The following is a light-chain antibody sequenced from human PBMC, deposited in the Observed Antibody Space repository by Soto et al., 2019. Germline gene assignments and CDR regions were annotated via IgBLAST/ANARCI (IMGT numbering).Light chain of an antibody. CDR3: QQYGSSPRT. CDR2: RTS. V-gene: IGKV3-15*01. Sequence: IVLTQSPATQSVSPGERATLSCRASQSISSNLAWYQQKPDQAPRLLMFRTSSRATGFPARFSGSGSGTEFTLTITSLQSEDFAVYCCQQYGSSPRTFGQGTKVDI. CDR1: QSISSN. J-gene: IGKJ1*01.